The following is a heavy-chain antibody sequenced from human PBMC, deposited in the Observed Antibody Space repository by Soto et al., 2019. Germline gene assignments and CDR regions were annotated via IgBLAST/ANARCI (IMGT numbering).Heavy chain of an antibody. CDR3: ARGTRYSYDYYYFDY. CDR2: IIPIFGTA. Sequence: SVKVSCKASGGTFSSYAISWVRQAPGQGLEWMGGIIPIFGTANYAQKFQGRVTITADKSTSTAYMELSSLRSEDTAVYYCARGTRYSYDYYYFDYWGQGTLVTVSS. J-gene: IGHJ4*02. V-gene: IGHV1-69*06. D-gene: IGHD5-18*01. CDR1: GGTFSSYA.